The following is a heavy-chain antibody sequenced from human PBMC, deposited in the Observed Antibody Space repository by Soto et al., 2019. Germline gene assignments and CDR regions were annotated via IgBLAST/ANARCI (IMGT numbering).Heavy chain of an antibody. Sequence: VQLLESGGGLVQPGGSLRLSCAASGFTFSSYVMSWVRQAPGKGLDWVSGISGSGGHTYYADSVKGRFTISRDNSKNTLYLQMNSLRAEDTAVYFCAKDGSYYDSPTESDSWGQGTLVTVSS. CDR1: GFTFSSYV. CDR2: ISGSGGHT. D-gene: IGHD3-22*01. J-gene: IGHJ4*02. CDR3: AKDGSYYDSPTESDS. V-gene: IGHV3-23*01.